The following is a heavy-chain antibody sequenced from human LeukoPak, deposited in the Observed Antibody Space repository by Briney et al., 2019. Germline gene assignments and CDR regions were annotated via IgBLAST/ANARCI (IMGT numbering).Heavy chain of an antibody. J-gene: IGHJ4*02. D-gene: IGHD3-10*01. CDR3: TKWSGFGDD. CDR2: ISGSGDST. V-gene: IGHV3-23*01. CDR1: GFIFSSNS. Sequence: PGGSLRLSCAASGFIFSSNSMTWVRHTPGKGLEWVSGISGSGDSTFYADSVKGRFTISRDNSRNTLYLQMSSLRPEDTAVYYCTKWSGFGDDWGQGTLVTGSS.